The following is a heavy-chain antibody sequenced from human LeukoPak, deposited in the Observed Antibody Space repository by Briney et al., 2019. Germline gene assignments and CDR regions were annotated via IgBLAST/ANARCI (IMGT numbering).Heavy chain of an antibody. J-gene: IGHJ4*02. CDR3: AKAGSRQLEDY. V-gene: IGHV3-23*01. CDR1: GFAFSDYA. Sequence: GGSLRLSCPASGFAFSDYAMSWVRQAPGKGLEWVSAVSASGASTYYADSVEGRFSISRENSKRTLYLQMNSLRAEDTAIYYCAKAGSRQLEDYWGQGTLVTISS. D-gene: IGHD1-1*01. CDR2: VSASGAST.